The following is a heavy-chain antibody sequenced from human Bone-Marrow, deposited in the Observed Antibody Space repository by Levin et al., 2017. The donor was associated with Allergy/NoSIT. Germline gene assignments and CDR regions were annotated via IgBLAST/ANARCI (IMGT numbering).Heavy chain of an antibody. CDR1: GFTFSSYW. CDR3: ARVRESSSWYSLGFDY. Sequence: GGSLRLSCAASGFTFSSYWMHWVRQAPGKGLVWVSRINSDGSSTSYADSVKGRFTISRDNAKNTLYLQMNSLRAEDTAVYYCARVRESSSWYSLGFDYWGQGTLVTVSS. D-gene: IGHD6-13*01. J-gene: IGHJ4*02. V-gene: IGHV3-74*01. CDR2: INSDGSST.